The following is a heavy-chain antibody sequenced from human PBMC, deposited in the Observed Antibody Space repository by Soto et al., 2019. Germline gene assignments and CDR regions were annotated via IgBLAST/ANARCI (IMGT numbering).Heavy chain of an antibody. D-gene: IGHD4-17*01. CDR2: INPSGGST. CDR1: GYTFTSYY. Sequence: ASVKVSCKASGYTFTSYYMHWVRQAPGQGLEWMGIINPSGGSTSYAQKFQGRVTMTLDTSTGTVYMELSSLRSEDTAVYYCAKDPRPLMTTVTPRSGHFDYRDQGTLVTVSS. V-gene: IGHV1-46*01. CDR3: AKDPRPLMTTVTPRSGHFDY. J-gene: IGHJ4*02.